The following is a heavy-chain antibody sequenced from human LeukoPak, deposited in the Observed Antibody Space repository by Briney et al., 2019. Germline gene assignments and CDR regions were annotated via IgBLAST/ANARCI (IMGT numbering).Heavy chain of an antibody. CDR2: ISGSGGST. CDR3: LHCGGDCSYFDY. CDR1: GFTFSSYA. D-gene: IGHD2-21*01. Sequence: GGSLRLSCAASGFTFSSYAMSWVRQAPGKGLEWVSAISGSGGSTYYADSVKGRFTISRDDSKNTAYLQMNSLKTEDTAVYYCLHCGGDCSYFDYWGQGTLVTVSS. V-gene: IGHV3-23*01. J-gene: IGHJ4*02.